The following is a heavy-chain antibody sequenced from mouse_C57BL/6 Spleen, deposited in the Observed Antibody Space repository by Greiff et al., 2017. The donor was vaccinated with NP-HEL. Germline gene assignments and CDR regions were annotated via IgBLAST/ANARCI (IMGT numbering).Heavy chain of an antibody. V-gene: IGHV1-50*01. J-gene: IGHJ3*01. CDR2: IDPSDSYT. Sequence: VQLQQPGAELVKPGASVKLSCKASGYTFTSYWMQWVKQRPGQGLEWIGEIDPSDSYTNYNQKFKGKATLTVDTSSSTAYMQLSSLTSEDSAVYYWGREGGSSYEAYWGQGTLVTVSA. CDR3: GREGGSSYEAY. D-gene: IGHD1-1*01. CDR1: GYTFTSYW.